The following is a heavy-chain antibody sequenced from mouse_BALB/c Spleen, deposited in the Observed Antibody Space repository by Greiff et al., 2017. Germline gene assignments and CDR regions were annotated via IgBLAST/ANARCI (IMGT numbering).Heavy chain of an antibody. Sequence: QVQLQQSGAELVRPGASVTLSCKASGYTFTDYEMHWVKQTPVHGLEWIGAIDPETGGTAYNQKFKGKATLTADKSSSTAYMELRSLTSEDSAFYYCTRRSGRDFDYWGQGTTLTVSS. J-gene: IGHJ2*01. D-gene: IGHD1-1*01. CDR3: TRRSGRDFDY. CDR2: IDPETGGT. V-gene: IGHV1-15*01. CDR1: GYTFTDYE.